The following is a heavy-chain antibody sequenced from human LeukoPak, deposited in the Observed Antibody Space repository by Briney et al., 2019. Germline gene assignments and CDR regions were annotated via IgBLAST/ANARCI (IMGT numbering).Heavy chain of an antibody. J-gene: IGHJ4*02. Sequence: ASVKVSCKASGYTFTSYGISWVRQAPGQGLEWMGWISAYNGNTNYAQKFQGRVTITADESTSTAYMELSSLRSEDTAVYYCAREGSYGYRGDFDYWGQGTLVTVSS. CDR3: AREGSYGYRGDFDY. D-gene: IGHD5-18*01. V-gene: IGHV1-18*01. CDR1: GYTFTSYG. CDR2: ISAYNGNT.